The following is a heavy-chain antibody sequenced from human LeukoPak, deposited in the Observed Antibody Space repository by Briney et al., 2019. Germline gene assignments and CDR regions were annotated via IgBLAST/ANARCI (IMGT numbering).Heavy chain of an antibody. CDR1: GGSISSYH. CDR3: AGESRHYYGMDV. Sequence: SETLSLSCTVSGGSISSYHWSWIRQPPGKVMEYIGESHYSGSTKYNPSLQSRVTISVDTSRNQFSLKLSSVTAADTAVYYCAGESRHYYGMDVWGQGTTVTVS. V-gene: IGHV4-59*01. CDR2: SHYSGST. J-gene: IGHJ6*02.